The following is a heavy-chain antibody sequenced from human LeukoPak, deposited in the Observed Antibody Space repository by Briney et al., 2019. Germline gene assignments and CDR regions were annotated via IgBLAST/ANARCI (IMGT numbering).Heavy chain of an antibody. J-gene: IGHJ4*02. CDR3: ARRRDSGSLQHFDY. V-gene: IGHV3-23*01. D-gene: IGHD1-26*01. CDR2: ISGSGGST. Sequence: GGTLRLSRAASGFTFSSYGMSWVRQAPGKGLEWVSAISGSGGSTYYADSVKGRFTISRDNSKNTLYLQMNSLRAEDTAVYYCARRRDSGSLQHFDYWGQGTLVTVSS. CDR1: GFTFSSYG.